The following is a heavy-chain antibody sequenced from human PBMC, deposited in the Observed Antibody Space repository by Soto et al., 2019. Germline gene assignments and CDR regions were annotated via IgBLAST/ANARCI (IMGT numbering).Heavy chain of an antibody. CDR3: ARAGGYCSSTSCYPVGVYYMDV. CDR2: ISSSSSTI. D-gene: IGHD2-2*01. V-gene: IGHV3-48*01. Sequence: ESGGGLVQPGGSLRLSCAASGFTFSSYSMNWVRQAPGKGLEWVSYISSSSSTIYYADSVKGRFTISRDNAKNSLYLQMNSLRAEDTAVYYCARAGGYCSSTSCYPVGVYYMDVWGKGTTVTVSS. CDR1: GFTFSSYS. J-gene: IGHJ6*03.